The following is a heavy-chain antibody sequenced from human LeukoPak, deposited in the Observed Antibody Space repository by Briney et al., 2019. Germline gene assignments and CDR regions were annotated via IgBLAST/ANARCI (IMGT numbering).Heavy chain of an antibody. CDR3: ARASWISTDDAVC. CDR1: GFSFTNYA. D-gene: IGHD2-2*03. Sequence: GGSLRLSCAASGFSFTNYAMSWVRLAPARGPEWLSSMKGGGETFYADSVKGRFTLSRDDSRNTVYLQLNNLRVEDTAIYYCARASWISTDDAVCWGQGTQVTVSS. CDR2: MKGGGET. V-gene: IGHV3-23*01. J-gene: IGHJ4*02.